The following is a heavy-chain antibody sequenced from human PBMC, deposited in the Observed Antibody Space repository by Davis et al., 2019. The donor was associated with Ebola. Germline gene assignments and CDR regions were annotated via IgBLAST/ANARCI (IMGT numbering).Heavy chain of an antibody. Sequence: GESLKISCAASGFTFSSYWMSWVRQAPGKGLEWVANTKQDGSGKYYVDSVKGRFTISRDNAKNSLYLQMNSLRPEDTAVYYCARDAPGSSSPEVAFDIWGQGTMVTVSS. CDR2: TKQDGSGK. J-gene: IGHJ3*02. V-gene: IGHV3-7*01. CDR3: ARDAPGSSSPEVAFDI. D-gene: IGHD6-6*01. CDR1: GFTFSSYW.